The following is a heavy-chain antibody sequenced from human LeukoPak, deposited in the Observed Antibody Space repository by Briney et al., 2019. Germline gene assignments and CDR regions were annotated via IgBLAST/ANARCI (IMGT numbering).Heavy chain of an antibody. D-gene: IGHD4-23*01. CDR3: ARGGTAVVTPYAFDI. J-gene: IGHJ3*02. CDR2: IYYSGST. Sequence: PSETLSLTCTVSGGSIGTYYWSWIRQPPGKGLEWIGYIYYSGSTNYNPSVKSRVTMSVDTSKKQFSLNLSSLTAADTAVYYCARGGTAVVTPYAFDIWGQGTMVTVSS. CDR1: GGSIGTYY. V-gene: IGHV4-59*01.